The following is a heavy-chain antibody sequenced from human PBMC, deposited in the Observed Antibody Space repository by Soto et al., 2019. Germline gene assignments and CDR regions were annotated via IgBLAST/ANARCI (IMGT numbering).Heavy chain of an antibody. D-gene: IGHD2-15*01. CDR1: GGSISSYY. J-gene: IGHJ4*02. CDR2: IYYSGST. CDR3: ARHSYGVVVAAAVDY. V-gene: IGHV4-59*08. Sequence: SETLSLTCTVSGGSISSYYWSWIRQPPGKGLEWIGYIYYSGSTNYNPSLKSRVTISVDTSKNQFSLKLSSVTAADTAVYYCARHSYGVVVAAAVDYWGQGTLVTVSS.